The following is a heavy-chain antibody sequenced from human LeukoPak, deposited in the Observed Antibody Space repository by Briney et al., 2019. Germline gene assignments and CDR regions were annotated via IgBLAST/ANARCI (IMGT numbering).Heavy chain of an antibody. CDR1: GGSISSRNW. CDR3: ARSSCLPGCDSSGLGFDP. CDR2: TDHSGNT. D-gene: IGHD3-22*01. Sequence: SETLSLTCAVSGGSISSRNWWNWVRQPPGKGLEWIAETDHSGNTDYNPSLKSRVTISVDTSKNQFSLKLSSVTAADTAVYYCARSSCLPGCDSSGLGFDPWGQGTLVTVSS. V-gene: IGHV4-4*02. J-gene: IGHJ5*02.